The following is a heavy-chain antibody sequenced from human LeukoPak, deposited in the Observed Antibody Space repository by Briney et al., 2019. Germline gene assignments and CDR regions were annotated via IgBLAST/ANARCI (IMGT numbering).Heavy chain of an antibody. D-gene: IGHD6-13*01. CDR2: LSNDGRSA. CDR3: AKQGSLSVTGTDY. CDR1: GFAFNDYG. Sequence: PGGSLRLSCAASGFAFNDYGMLWVRQTPGRGLEWLTLLSNDGRSAYYADSVRGRFTISRDNSKNTVYLQIYSLRVEDTGVYYCAKQGSLSVTGTDYRGQGTLVTVSS. V-gene: IGHV3-30*18. J-gene: IGHJ4*02.